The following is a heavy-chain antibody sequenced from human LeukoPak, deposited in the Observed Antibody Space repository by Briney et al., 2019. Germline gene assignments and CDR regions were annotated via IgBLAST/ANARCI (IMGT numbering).Heavy chain of an antibody. J-gene: IGHJ5*01. V-gene: IGHV4-61*01. CDR2: IYHGSA. CDR3: AREGGRQWLVSGALDS. D-gene: IGHD6-19*01. Sequence: SETLSLTCTVSDDSVSGSRYYWTWIRQPPGKGLEGIGYIYHGSATYNPSLESRVTLSMDTSKNQYSLKMTSVTAADTAVYYCAREGGRQWLVSGALDSWGQGTLVTVSS. CDR1: DDSVSGSRYY.